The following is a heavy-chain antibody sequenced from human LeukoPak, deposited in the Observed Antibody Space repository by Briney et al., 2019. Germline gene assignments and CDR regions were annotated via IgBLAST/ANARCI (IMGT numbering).Heavy chain of an antibody. Sequence: ASVKVSCKASGYTFTSYGISWVRQAPGQGLEWMGWISAYNGNTNYAQKLQGRVTMTTDTSTSTAYMELRSLRSDDTAVYYCARDFGCSSTSCYTYYYYGMDVWGQGTTVTVSS. V-gene: IGHV1-18*01. D-gene: IGHD2-2*02. J-gene: IGHJ6*02. CDR2: ISAYNGNT. CDR1: GYTFTSYG. CDR3: ARDFGCSSTSCYTYYYYGMDV.